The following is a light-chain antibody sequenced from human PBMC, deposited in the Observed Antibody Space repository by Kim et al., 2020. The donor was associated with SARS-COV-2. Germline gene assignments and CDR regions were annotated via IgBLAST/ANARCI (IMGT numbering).Light chain of an antibody. CDR3: QQYYSTPPS. CDR2: WAS. J-gene: IGKJ2*03. Sequence: RATLNCKSSQTVIYNSNNKNYLAWYQRKPGQAPKLLIYWASIRESGVSDRFSGSGSETDFTLTISSLQAEDVAVYYCQQYYSTPPSFGQGTKLEI. V-gene: IGKV4-1*01. CDR1: QTVIYNSNNKNY.